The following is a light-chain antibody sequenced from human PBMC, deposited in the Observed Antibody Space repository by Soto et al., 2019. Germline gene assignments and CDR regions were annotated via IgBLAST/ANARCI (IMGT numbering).Light chain of an antibody. Sequence: QSALTQPASVSGSPGQSITISCTGTSSDVGGYNYVSWYQHHPGKAPKLLIYEVRDRPSGVSTRFSGSKSGNTASLTISGLQAEDEADYYCSSYTSSTTLYVFGPGTKVTVL. CDR1: SSDVGGYNY. CDR3: SSYTSSTTLYV. CDR2: EVR. J-gene: IGLJ1*01. V-gene: IGLV2-14*01.